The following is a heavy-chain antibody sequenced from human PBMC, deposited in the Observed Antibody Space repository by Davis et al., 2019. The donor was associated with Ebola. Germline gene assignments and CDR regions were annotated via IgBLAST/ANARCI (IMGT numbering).Heavy chain of an antibody. CDR3: ARRLGVSKDTRHDH. D-gene: IGHD2-15*01. Sequence: GESLKISCAASGFTFSYYAMHWVRQAPGKGLEYVSGISRNGVSTYYANSVKGRFTISRDDSKNTLHLQMGSLRAEDMAVYYCARRLGVSKDTRHDHWGQGTLVTVSS. CDR2: ISRNGVST. J-gene: IGHJ4*02. CDR1: GFTFSYYA. V-gene: IGHV3-64*01.